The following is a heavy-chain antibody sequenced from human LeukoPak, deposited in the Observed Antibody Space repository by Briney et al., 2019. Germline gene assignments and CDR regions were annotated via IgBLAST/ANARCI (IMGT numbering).Heavy chain of an antibody. D-gene: IGHD2-2*01. J-gene: IGHJ4*02. CDR2: IRYDGSNK. V-gene: IGHV3-30*02. CDR3: AKDTLGYCSSTGCYPFDY. Sequence: GGSLRLSCAASGFTFSSYGMHWVRQAPGKGLEWVAFIRYDGSNKYYGDPVKGRYTISRDNSKNTLYLQMNSLRAEDTAVYYCAKDTLGYCSSTGCYPFDYWGQGTLVSVSS. CDR1: GFTFSSYG.